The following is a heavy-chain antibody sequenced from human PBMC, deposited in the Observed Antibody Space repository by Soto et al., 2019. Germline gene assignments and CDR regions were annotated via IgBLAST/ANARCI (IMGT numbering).Heavy chain of an antibody. CDR3: ARALSVNYDY. D-gene: IGHD4-4*01. Sequence: SQTLSLTCAISVDSVSSSSATWNWIRQSPSRGLEWLGRTYYRSKWSTDYAVAVKSRITINPDTSKNQFSLQLNSVTPDDTAVYYCARALSVNYDYWGQGTQVTVSS. J-gene: IGHJ4*02. CDR2: TYYRSKWST. V-gene: IGHV6-1*01. CDR1: VDSVSSSSAT.